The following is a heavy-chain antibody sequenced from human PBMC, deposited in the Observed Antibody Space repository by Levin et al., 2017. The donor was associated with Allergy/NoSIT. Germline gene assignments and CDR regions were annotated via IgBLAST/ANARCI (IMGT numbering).Heavy chain of an antibody. J-gene: IGHJ5*01. CDR3: ARRTEDRSGNSWFDS. D-gene: IGHD3-22*01. V-gene: IGHV2-5*02. CDR2: IYGDGAQ. CDR1: GMSLTSIAEG. Sequence: VSGPTLVKPTQTLTLTCTFSGMSLTSIAEGVGWIRQPPGKAPEWLALIYGDGAQRYSSSLRSRLTITKDASKNQVVFTMSNMDPLDTGTYFCARRTEDRSGNSWFDSWGQGTLVTVAS.